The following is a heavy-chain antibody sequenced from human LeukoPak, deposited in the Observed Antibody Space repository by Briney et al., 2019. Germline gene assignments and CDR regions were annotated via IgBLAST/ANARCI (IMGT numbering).Heavy chain of an antibody. CDR2: ISGSGGST. J-gene: IGHJ6*02. CDR3: AKVLPAVRDYYYYYGMDV. D-gene: IGHD2-2*01. V-gene: IGHV3-23*01. CDR1: GFTFSSYA. Sequence: GGSLRLSCAASGFTFSSYAMSWVRQAPGKGLEWVSAISGSGGSTYYADSVKGRFTISRDNSKNTLYLQMNSLRAEDTAVYYCAKVLPAVRDYYYYYGMDVWGQGTTVTVSS.